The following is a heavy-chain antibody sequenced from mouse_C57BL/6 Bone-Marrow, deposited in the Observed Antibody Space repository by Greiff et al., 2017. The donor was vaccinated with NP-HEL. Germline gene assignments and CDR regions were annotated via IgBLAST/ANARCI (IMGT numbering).Heavy chain of an antibody. Sequence: VKLVESGAELARPGASVKLSCKASGYTFTSYGISWVKQRTGQGLEWIGEIYPRSGNTYYNEKFKGKATMTADKSSSTAYMELRSLTSEDSAVYFCAIFYYYGSFDYWGQGTTLTVSS. V-gene: IGHV1-81*01. CDR1: GYTFTSYG. CDR3: AIFYYYGSFDY. D-gene: IGHD1-1*01. J-gene: IGHJ2*01. CDR2: IYPRSGNT.